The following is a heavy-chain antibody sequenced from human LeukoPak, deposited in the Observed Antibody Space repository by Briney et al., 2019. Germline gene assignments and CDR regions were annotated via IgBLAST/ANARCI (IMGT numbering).Heavy chain of an antibody. CDR3: AKDRGSTWYSAFDI. CDR1: GFTFSSYE. Sequence: GGSLRLSCAASGFTFSSYEMNWVRQAPGKGLEWVSYISSSGSTIYYADSVKGRFTISRDNAKNSLYLQMNSLRAEDTAVYYCAKDRGSTWYSAFDIWGQGTMVTVSS. CDR2: ISSSGSTI. J-gene: IGHJ3*02. D-gene: IGHD6-13*01. V-gene: IGHV3-48*03.